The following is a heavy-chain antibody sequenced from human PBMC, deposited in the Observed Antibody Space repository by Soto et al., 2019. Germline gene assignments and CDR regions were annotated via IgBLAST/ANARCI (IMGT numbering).Heavy chain of an antibody. V-gene: IGHV3-74*01. Sequence: EVLLVESGGGLVQPGGSLRLSCAASGFTFSNYWMHWVRQAPGKGLVWVSRVDPGATGTDYADSVEGRFTVSRDDAENTLHLQMDSLTAEDTGVYYCGRGGQGLADYWGQGTLVTVSS. CDR3: GRGGQGLADY. CDR1: GFTFSNYW. J-gene: IGHJ4*02. D-gene: IGHD3-10*01. CDR2: VDPGATGT.